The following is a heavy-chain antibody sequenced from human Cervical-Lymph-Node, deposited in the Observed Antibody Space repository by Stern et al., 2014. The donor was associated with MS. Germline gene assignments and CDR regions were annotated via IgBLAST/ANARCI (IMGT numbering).Heavy chain of an antibody. Sequence: QLQLQESAPRLVKPSQTLSLTCTVSGGSIRSGGFYCTWVRQPAGKGPEWIGRMYATGGSTYNPSLQSRATIAVDTSKNQFPLTLSSVTAADTAIYYCVRDHDYYGMDVWGQGTTVTVSS. CDR2: MYATGGS. V-gene: IGHV4-61*02. CDR1: GGSIRSGGFY. CDR3: VRDHDYYGMDV. J-gene: IGHJ6*02.